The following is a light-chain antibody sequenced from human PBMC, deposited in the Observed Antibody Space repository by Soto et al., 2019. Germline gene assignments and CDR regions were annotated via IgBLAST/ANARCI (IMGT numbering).Light chain of an antibody. V-gene: IGKV3-15*01. J-gene: IGKJ1*01. CDR1: QSISRD. CDR2: DAS. Sequence: EIVMTHTPSTLSVSPGERATLSCRASQSISRDLAWYQQRPGQAPRLLIYDASTRATGIPDRISGSGSEKEFSLTISSLQSEDSAVYYCQHSKNWPTWKFGQGTKVDIK. CDR3: QHSKNWPTWK.